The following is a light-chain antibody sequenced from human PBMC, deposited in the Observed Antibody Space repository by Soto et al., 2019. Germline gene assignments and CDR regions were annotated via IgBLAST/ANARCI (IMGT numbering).Light chain of an antibody. CDR1: QTISLY. V-gene: IGKV1-39*01. J-gene: IGKJ4*01. CDR3: QQTYRTPLT. Sequence: DVQMTQSPSSLSASLGDRVTITCRASQTISLYLNWYQQKPGKAPKLLIATTSYLQNGVPSRFSGSRSGTDFTLTISSLQPEDFATYSCQQTYRTPLTFGGGTKVDIK. CDR2: TTS.